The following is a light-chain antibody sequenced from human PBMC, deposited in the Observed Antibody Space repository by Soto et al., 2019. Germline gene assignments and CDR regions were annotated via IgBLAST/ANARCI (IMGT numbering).Light chain of an antibody. J-gene: IGKJ4*01. CDR1: QSIGSY. V-gene: IGKV1-39*01. CDR3: QQSYSFPLT. CDR2: SAS. Sequence: DIQMTQSPSSLSASIGDRVTITCRASQSIGSYLNWYRQKPGKAPELLIYSASSLQRGVPSRFSGSGPGTDSTLTIANLQPEDFATYYCQQSYSFPLTFGGGTQVEVK.